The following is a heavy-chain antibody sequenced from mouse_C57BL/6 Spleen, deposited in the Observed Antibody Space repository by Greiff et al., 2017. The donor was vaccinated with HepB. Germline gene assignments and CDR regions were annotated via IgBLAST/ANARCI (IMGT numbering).Heavy chain of an antibody. D-gene: IGHD2-4*01. CDR3: ARRELYYDYDEGFAY. Sequence: LVKPGASVKISCKASGYSFTDYNMNWVKQSNGKSLEWIGVINPNYGTTSYNKKFKGKATLTVDQSSSTAYMQLNSLTSEDSAVYYCARRELYYDYDEGFAYWGQGTLVTVSA. V-gene: IGHV1-39*01. J-gene: IGHJ3*01. CDR1: GYSFTDYN. CDR2: INPNYGTT.